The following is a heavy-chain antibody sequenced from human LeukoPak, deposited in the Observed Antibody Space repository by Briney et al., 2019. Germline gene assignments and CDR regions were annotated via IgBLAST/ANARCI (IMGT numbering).Heavy chain of an antibody. CDR3: ARDRGAAAGFDY. D-gene: IGHD6-13*01. CDR1: GFTFSSYG. CDR2: IWYDGSNK. Sequence: PGGSLRLSCVASGFTFSSYGMHWVRQAPGKGLEWVAVIWYDGSNKYYADSVKGRFTISRDNSKNTLYLQMNSLRAEDTAVYYCARDRGAAAGFDYWGQGTLVTVSS. J-gene: IGHJ4*02. V-gene: IGHV3-33*01.